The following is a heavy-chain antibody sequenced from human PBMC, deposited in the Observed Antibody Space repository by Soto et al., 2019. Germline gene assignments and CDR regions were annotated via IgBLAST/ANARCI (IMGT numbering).Heavy chain of an antibody. CDR3: ESGKSPPYFTN. V-gene: IGHV4-30-4*01. CDR2: IYYSGST. CDR1: GGSISSGDYY. Sequence: PSETLSLTCTVSGGSISSGDYYWSWIRQPPGKGLEWIGYIYYSGSTYYNPSLKSRVTISVDTSKNQFSLKLSSVTAADTAVYYCESGKSPPYFTNGAQETLVPGPS. J-gene: IGHJ4*02. D-gene: IGHD2-15*01.